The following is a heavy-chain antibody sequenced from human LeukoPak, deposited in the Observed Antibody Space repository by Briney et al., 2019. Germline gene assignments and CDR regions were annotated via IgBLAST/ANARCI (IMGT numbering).Heavy chain of an antibody. J-gene: IGHJ4*02. V-gene: IGHV3-23*01. CDR1: RFTFSSYA. D-gene: IGHD2-15*01. CDR3: ATRDPCSGGSCYGLGY. Sequence: PGGSLRLSCAASRFTFSSYAMNWVRQAPGKGLEWVSTISDSGDWAQYADSVKGRFTISRDNSKNTLHLVMNSLRAEDTAVYYCATRDPCSGGSCYGLGYWGQGTLVTVSS. CDR2: ISDSGDWA.